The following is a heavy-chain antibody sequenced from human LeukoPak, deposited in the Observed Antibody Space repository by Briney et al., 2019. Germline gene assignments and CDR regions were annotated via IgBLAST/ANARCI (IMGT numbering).Heavy chain of an antibody. CDR3: ARCAGDYYGSGSYCPFDY. J-gene: IGHJ4*02. D-gene: IGHD3-10*01. CDR1: GGSISSYY. V-gene: IGHV4-59*01. Sequence: PSETLSLTCTVSGGSISSYYWSWIRQPPGKGLEWIGYIYYSGSTNYNPSLKSRVTISVDTSKNQFSLKLSSVTAADTAVYYCARCAGDYYGSGSYCPFDYWGQGTLVTVSS. CDR2: IYYSGST.